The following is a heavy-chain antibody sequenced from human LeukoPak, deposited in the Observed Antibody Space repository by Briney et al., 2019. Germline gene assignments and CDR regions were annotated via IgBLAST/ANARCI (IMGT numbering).Heavy chain of an antibody. D-gene: IGHD6-13*01. Sequence: GGSLRLSCAASGFTFSNAWMSWVRQAPGKGLEWVSVIYSGGSTYYADSVKGRFTISRDNSKNTLYLQMNSLRAEDTTVYYCARDEAAALNYWGQGTLVTVSS. CDR3: ARDEAAALNY. CDR2: IYSGGST. V-gene: IGHV3-53*01. J-gene: IGHJ4*02. CDR1: GFTFSNAW.